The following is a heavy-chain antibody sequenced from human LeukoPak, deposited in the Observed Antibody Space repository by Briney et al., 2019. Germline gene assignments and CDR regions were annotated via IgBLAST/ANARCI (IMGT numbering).Heavy chain of an antibody. CDR2: IKSKTDGGTT. CDR3: TWEDSSGYYSYYFHY. J-gene: IGHJ4*02. Sequence: NAGGSLRLSCAASGFSFRNAWMNWARQAPGMGLEWVGRIKSKTDGGTTDYAAPVKGRFTILRDDSKNTLYLQMNSLKTEDTAVYYCTWEDSSGYYSYYFHYWGQGALVTVSS. D-gene: IGHD3-22*01. V-gene: IGHV3-15*01. CDR1: GFSFRNAW.